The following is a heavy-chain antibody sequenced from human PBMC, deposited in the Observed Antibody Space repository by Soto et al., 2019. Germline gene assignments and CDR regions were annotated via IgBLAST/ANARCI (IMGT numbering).Heavy chain of an antibody. V-gene: IGHV1-69*06. D-gene: IGHD3-10*01. CDR1: GVTFTSYT. CDR3: ARVEVSGGPFDP. J-gene: IGHJ5*02. Sequence: GASVKVSCKASGVTFTSYTITWVRQAPGQGLEWMGGIIPMFGTTNYAQKFQGRVTITADKSTNTDYMGLSSLRSDDTAVYYCARVEVSGGPFDPWGQGTLVTVSS. CDR2: IIPMFGTT.